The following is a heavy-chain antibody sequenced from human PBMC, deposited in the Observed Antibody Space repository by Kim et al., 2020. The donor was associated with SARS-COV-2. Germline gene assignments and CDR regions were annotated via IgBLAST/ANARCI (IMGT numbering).Heavy chain of an antibody. CDR3: ARPILYYGGYVS. D-gene: IGHD4-17*01. Sequence: SETLSLTCTVSGGSISSSSYYWGWIRQPPGKGLEWIGSIYYSGSTYYNPSLKSRVTISVDTSKNQFSLKLSSVTAADTAVYYCARPILYYGGYVSWGQGTLVAVSS. J-gene: IGHJ4*02. CDR2: IYYSGST. CDR1: GGSISSSSYY. V-gene: IGHV4-39*01.